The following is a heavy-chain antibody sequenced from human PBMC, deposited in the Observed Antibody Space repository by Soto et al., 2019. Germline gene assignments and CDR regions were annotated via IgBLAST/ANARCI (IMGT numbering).Heavy chain of an antibody. J-gene: IGHJ6*02. D-gene: IGHD3-10*01. CDR2: IYTSGST. V-gene: IGHV4-4*07. CDR3: ARDKSVDGENYYYGMDV. CDR1: GGSISSYY. Sequence: SETLSLTCTVSGGSISSYYWSWIRQPAGKGLEWIGRIYTSGSTNYNPSLKSRVTMSVDTSKNQFSLKLSSVTAAYTAVYYCARDKSVDGENYYYGMDVWGQGTTVTVSS.